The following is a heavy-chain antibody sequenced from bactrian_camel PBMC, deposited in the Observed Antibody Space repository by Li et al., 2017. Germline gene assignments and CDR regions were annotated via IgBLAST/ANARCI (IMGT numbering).Heavy chain of an antibody. V-gene: IGHV3S30*01. D-gene: IGHD2*01. J-gene: IGHJ4*01. Sequence: ASGGGLVQPGGSLRLSCAASGFTLSSYGMSWVRQAPGKEREGVAAIYTGGGSTYYADSVKGRFTISQDNAKNTLYLQLNSPKTEDTAMYYCAADPGSGGSCSPNLPLTTDANYFVGQGTQVTVS. CDR1: GFTLSSYG. CDR2: IYTGGGST.